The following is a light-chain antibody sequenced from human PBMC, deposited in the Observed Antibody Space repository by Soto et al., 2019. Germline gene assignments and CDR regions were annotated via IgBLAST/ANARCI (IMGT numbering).Light chain of an antibody. V-gene: IGLV2-18*01. Sequence: QSALTQPPSVSGSPGQSVTISCTGTSTDFVGYNRVSWYQQPPGTAPKLMIYEVSKRPSGVPDRFSGSKSGNTASLTISGLQAADEADYYCATWDDSLNLLYVFGTATKLTVL. CDR1: STDFVGYNR. CDR2: EVS. CDR3: ATWDDSLNLLYV. J-gene: IGLJ1*01.